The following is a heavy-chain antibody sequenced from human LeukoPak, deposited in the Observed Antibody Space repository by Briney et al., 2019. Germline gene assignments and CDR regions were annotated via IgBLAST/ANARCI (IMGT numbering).Heavy chain of an antibody. CDR1: GYTFTSYG. D-gene: IGHD3-10*01. CDR2: VSAYNGNT. Sequence: ASVKVSCKASGYTFTSYGISWVRQAPGQGLEWMGWVSAYNGNTNYAQELQGRVTMTTDTSTSTAYMELRSLRSDDTAVYYCARVSGYYGSGWFDPWGQGTLVTVSS. CDR3: ARVSGYYGSGWFDP. J-gene: IGHJ5*02. V-gene: IGHV1-18*01.